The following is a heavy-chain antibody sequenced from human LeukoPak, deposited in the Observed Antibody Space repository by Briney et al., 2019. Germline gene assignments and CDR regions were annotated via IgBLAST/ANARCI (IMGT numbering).Heavy chain of an antibody. J-gene: IGHJ4*02. Sequence: GGALRLSCAAPGFTFSSYGMHWGRHAPSKGPGWVAFIRYDGSNKYYADSVKGRFTISRDNSKNTLYLQMNSLRAEDTAVYYCAKDYSGVTTVTTREDYWGQGTLVTVSS. CDR1: GFTFSSYG. CDR2: IRYDGSNK. D-gene: IGHD4-17*01. CDR3: AKDYSGVTTVTTREDY. V-gene: IGHV3-30*02.